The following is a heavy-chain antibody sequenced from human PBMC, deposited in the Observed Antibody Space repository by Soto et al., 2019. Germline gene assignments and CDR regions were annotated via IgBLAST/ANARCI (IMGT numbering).Heavy chain of an antibody. CDR3: ARYGATTLAGYYYYYMDV. CDR2: IYYSGST. CDR1: GFSISSYY. V-gene: IGHV4-59*08. Sequence: PSETLSLTCTFSGFSISSYYWSWIRQPPGKGLEWIGYIYYSGSTNYNPSLKSRVTISVDTSKNQFSLKLSSVTAADTAAYYCARYGATTLAGYYYYYMDVWGKGTTVTVSS. J-gene: IGHJ6*03. D-gene: IGHD5-12*01.